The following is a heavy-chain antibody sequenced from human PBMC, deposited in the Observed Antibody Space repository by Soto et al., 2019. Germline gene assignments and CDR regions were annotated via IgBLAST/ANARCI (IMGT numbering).Heavy chain of an antibody. V-gene: IGHV3-30*03. CDR1: GFIFSTYG. CDR2: TSYDGSNK. D-gene: IGHD3-3*01. Sequence: PGGSLRLSCAASGFIFSTYGMHWVRQAPGKGLEWVAVTSYDGSNKYYADSVKGRFTISRDNAKNSLYLQMNSLRAEDTAVYYCASGPERYYDFWGGYYENWFDPWGQGTMVTVS. CDR3: ASGPERYYDFWGGYYENWFDP. J-gene: IGHJ5*02.